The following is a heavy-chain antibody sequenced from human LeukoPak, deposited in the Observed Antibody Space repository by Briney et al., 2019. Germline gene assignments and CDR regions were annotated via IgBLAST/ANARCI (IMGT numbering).Heavy chain of an antibody. Sequence: GGSLRLSCAASEFTFDDYAMHWVRQAPGKGLEWVSLISWDGGSTYYADSVKGRFTISRDNSKNSLYLQMNSLRAEDTALYYCAKDQGRNYYYYMDVWGKGTTVTVSS. J-gene: IGHJ6*03. CDR3: AKDQGRNYYYYMDV. V-gene: IGHV3-43D*03. CDR1: EFTFDDYA. CDR2: ISWDGGST.